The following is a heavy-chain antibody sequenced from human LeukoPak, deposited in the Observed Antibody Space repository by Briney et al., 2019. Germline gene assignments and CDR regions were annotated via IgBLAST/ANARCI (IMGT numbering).Heavy chain of an antibody. CDR2: IKQDGSET. D-gene: IGHD4-11*01. V-gene: IGHV3-7*03. J-gene: IGHJ4*02. CDR3: ARLSGRDYNPRVFDY. CDR1: AFIFSGHW. Sequence: PPGGSLRLSCEGSAFIFSGHWMNWVRQTPGKGLEWVATIKQDGSETYYVDSVKGRFTISRDNAKNSLCLQVNSLRAEDTAIYYCARLSGRDYNPRVFDYWGQGTLVTVSS.